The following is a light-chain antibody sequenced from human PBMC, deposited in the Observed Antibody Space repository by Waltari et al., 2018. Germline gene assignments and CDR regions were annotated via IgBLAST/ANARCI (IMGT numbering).Light chain of an antibody. CDR2: SFN. CDR3: QSADSTGTSVL. CDR1: ALETKY. Sequence: SYELIQPPSVSVSPGQMARITCSGAALETKYAFWYRQKPGQAPLLVMYSFNGRPSGTPGRFSGSVSWTTATLTIGRVQAEDEADYYCQSADSTGTSVLFGGGTKLTVL. J-gene: IGLJ2*01. V-gene: IGLV3-25*03.